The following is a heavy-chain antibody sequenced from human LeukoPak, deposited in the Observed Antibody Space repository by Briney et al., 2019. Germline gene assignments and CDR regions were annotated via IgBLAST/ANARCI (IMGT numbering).Heavy chain of an antibody. J-gene: IGHJ4*02. CDR3: ARRDYDILTGYEGPFDY. CDR1: GYSFTSYW. D-gene: IGHD3-9*01. V-gene: IGHV5-51*01. CDR2: IYPGDSDT. Sequence: GESLKISCKGSGYSFTSYWIGWVRQMPGEGLEWMGIIYPGDSDTRYSPSFQGQVTISADKSISTAYLQWSSLKASDTAMYYCARRDYDILTGYEGPFDYWGQGTLVTVSS.